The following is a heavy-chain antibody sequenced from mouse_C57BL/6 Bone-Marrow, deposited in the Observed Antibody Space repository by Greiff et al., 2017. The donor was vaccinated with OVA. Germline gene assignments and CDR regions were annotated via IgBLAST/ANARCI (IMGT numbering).Heavy chain of an antibody. V-gene: IGHV1-69*01. CDR3: ARGPDGYYVWYFDV. Sequence: VQLQQPGAELVMPGASVKLSCKASGYTFTSYWMHWVKQRPGQGLEWIGEIDPSDSHTNYNQKFKGKSTLTVDKSSSTAYMQLSSLTSEDSAVYYCARGPDGYYVWYFDVWGTGTTVTVSS. CDR2: IDPSDSHT. D-gene: IGHD2-3*01. CDR1: GYTFTSYW. J-gene: IGHJ1*03.